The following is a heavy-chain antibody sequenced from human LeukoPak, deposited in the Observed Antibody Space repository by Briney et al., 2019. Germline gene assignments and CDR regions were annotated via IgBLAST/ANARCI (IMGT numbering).Heavy chain of an antibody. CDR2: IRYDGSTQ. V-gene: IGHV3-30*02. CDR3: AKDLEYSGSGTPGDFDY. Sequence: GGSLRLSCAASEFTFSSYGMHWVRQAPGKGLEWVTFIRYDGSTQYYINSVKGRFTISRDNAKNTLYLQMHSLRAEDTAIYYCAKDLEYSGSGTPGDFDYWGQGTLVTVSA. J-gene: IGHJ4*02. CDR1: EFTFSSYG. D-gene: IGHD3-10*01.